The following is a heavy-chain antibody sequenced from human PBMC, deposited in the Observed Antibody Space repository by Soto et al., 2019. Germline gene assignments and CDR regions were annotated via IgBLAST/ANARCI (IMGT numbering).Heavy chain of an antibody. CDR2: IIPILGIA. CDR3: ARGKEDYYMDV. J-gene: IGHJ6*03. Sequence: SVKVSCKASGGTFSSYTISWVRQAPGQGLEWMGRIIPILGIANYAQKFQGRVTITTDKSTSTAYMELSSLRSEDTAVYYCARGKEDYYMDVWGKGTTVTVSS. V-gene: IGHV1-69*02. CDR1: GGTFSSYT.